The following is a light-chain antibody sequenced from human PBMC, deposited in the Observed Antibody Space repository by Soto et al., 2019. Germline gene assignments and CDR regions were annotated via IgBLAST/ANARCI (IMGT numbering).Light chain of an antibody. CDR1: QSVSSN. V-gene: IGKV3-15*01. CDR2: GAS. J-gene: IGKJ1*01. CDR3: QQYDNWPPAWT. Sequence: ENVLTQSPGTLSLSPGERATLSCRASQSVSSNLAWYQQKPGQAPRLLIYGASTRATGIPARFSGSGSGTEFTLTISSLQSEDFAVYYCQQYDNWPPAWTFGQGTKVDI.